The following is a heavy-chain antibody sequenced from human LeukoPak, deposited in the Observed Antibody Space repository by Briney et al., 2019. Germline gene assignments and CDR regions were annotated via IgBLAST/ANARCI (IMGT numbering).Heavy chain of an antibody. CDR1: GYTFTGYY. D-gene: IGHD3-10*01. V-gene: IGHV1-2*02. J-gene: IGHJ5*02. Sequence: ASVKVSCKASGYTFTGYYMHWVRQAPGQGLEWMGWINPNSGGTNYAQKFQGRVTMTRDTSISTANMELNRLRPDDTAVYYCASRYGSGSHHLWGQGTLVTVSS. CDR3: ASRYGSGSHHL. CDR2: INPNSGGT.